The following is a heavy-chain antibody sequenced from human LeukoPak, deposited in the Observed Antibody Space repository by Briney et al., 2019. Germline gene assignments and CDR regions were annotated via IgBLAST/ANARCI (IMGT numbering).Heavy chain of an antibody. CDR1: GFTFSSYE. Sequence: GGSLRLSCVASGFTFSSYEMVWVRQAPGKGLEWVSYISGGGSTIYSADSVKGRFTISRDNTKNSLFLQVNSLRAEDTSLYYRARVNGVDAFDIWGQGTMVTVSS. D-gene: IGHD2-8*01. V-gene: IGHV3-48*03. CDR3: ARVNGVDAFDI. J-gene: IGHJ3*02. CDR2: ISGGGSTI.